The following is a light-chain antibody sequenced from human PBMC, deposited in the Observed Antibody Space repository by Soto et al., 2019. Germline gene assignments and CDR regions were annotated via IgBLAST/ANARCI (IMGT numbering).Light chain of an antibody. V-gene: IGLV2-14*01. CDR3: SSYTSSSTLA. CDR1: SSDVGGYNY. Sequence: QSALTQPASVSGSPGQSITISCTGTSSDVGGYNYVSWYQQHPGKAPKLMIYEVSNRPSGVSNRFSGSKSGNTASLTISGLQAEDEADYHCSSYTSSSTLALGTGTKLTVL. J-gene: IGLJ1*01. CDR2: EVS.